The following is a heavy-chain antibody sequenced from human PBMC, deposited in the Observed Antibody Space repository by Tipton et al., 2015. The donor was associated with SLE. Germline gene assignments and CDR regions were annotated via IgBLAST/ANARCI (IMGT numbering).Heavy chain of an antibody. J-gene: IGHJ3*02. V-gene: IGHV4-59*01. CDR2: IYYSGST. CDR1: GGSINTYF. D-gene: IGHD1-1*01. CDR3: AIYKPRNDVFDI. Sequence: TLSLTCIVSGGSINTYFWSWVRQPPGKGLEWLGHIYYSGSTDYNPSLKSRVTISVDRSKSQFSLDLSSVTAADTAVYYCAIYKPRNDVFDIWGQGTWVTVSS.